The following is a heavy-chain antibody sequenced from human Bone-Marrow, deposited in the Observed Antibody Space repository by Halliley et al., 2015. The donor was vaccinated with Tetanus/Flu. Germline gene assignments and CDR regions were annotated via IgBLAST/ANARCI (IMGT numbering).Heavy chain of an antibody. CDR2: KGGTT. V-gene: IGHV3-64D*06. J-gene: IGHJ4*02. CDR3: VKDEDYYDSSGYYSGSPPPAPI. Sequence: KGGTTYSAASVKGRFTISRDNSKNTLYLQMSSLRAEDTAVYYCVKDEDYYDSSGYYSGSPPPAPIWGQGTLVTVSS. D-gene: IGHD3-22*01.